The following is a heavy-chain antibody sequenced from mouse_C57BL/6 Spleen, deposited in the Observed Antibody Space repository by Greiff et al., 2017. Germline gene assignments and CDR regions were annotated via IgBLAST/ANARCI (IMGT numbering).Heavy chain of an antibody. CDR3: ARSTIFYYGSSHYYYAMDY. J-gene: IGHJ4*01. CDR1: GYTFTTYP. CDR2: FHPYNDDT. Sequence: QVQLQQSGAELVKPGASVKMSCKASGYTFTTYPIEWMKQNHGKSLEWIGNFHPYNDDTKYNEKFKGKATLTVEKSSSTVYLELSRLTSDDSAVFFCARSTIFYYGSSHYYYAMDYWGQGTSVTVSS. D-gene: IGHD1-1*01. V-gene: IGHV1-47*01.